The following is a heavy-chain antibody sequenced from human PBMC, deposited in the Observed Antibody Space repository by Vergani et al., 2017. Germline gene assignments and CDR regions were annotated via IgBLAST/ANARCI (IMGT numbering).Heavy chain of an antibody. CDR2: IYYIGST. V-gene: IGHV4-59*01. J-gene: IGHJ6*03. CDR3: ARVEAALMYYNYYMDV. CDR1: GGPISSYY. D-gene: IGHD2-15*01. Sequence: QVQLQESGPGLVKPSETLSLTCTVSGGPISSYYWSWIRQPPGKGLEYIGYIYYIGSTNYNPSLKSRVTISVDTSKNEFSLKLSSVTAADTAVYYCARVEAALMYYNYYMDVWGKGTTVTVSS.